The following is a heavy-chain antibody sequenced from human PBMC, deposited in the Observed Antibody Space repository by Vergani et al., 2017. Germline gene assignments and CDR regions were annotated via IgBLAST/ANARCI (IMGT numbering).Heavy chain of an antibody. CDR1: GFTFSSYG. Sequence: QVQLVESGGGVVQPGRSLRLSCAASGFTFSSYGMHWVRQAPGKGLEWVAVISYDGSNKYYADSVKGRFTISRDKSKNTLYLQMNSLRAEDTAVYYCAKDHSYYFDYWGQGTLVTVS. CDR3: AKDHSYYFDY. D-gene: IGHD5-18*01. CDR2: ISYDGSNK. V-gene: IGHV3-30*18. J-gene: IGHJ4*02.